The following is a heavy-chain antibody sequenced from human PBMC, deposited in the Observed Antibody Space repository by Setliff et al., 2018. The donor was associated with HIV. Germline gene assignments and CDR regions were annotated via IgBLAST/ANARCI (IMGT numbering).Heavy chain of an antibody. J-gene: IGHJ5*02. V-gene: IGHV4-61*09. Sequence: SETLSLTCSVSGDSISSGSYYWSWIRLPTGKGLEWIGQIHTTGSTNYNPSLKSRVTISMDTSKNQFSLNLNSVTATDTAVYYCAKRTFGSGRLDPWGQGTLVTVSS. CDR1: GDSISSGSYY. CDR3: AKRTFGSGRLDP. D-gene: IGHD3-16*01. CDR2: IHTTGST.